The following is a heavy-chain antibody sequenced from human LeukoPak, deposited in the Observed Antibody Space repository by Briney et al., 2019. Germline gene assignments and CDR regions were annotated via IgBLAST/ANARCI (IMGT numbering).Heavy chain of an antibody. V-gene: IGHV4-4*07. Sequence: SETLSLTCTVSGGSISSYYWSWIRQPAGKGLEWIGRIYTSGSTNYNPSLKSRVTMSVDTSKNQFSLKLSSVTTADTAVYYCARDRWYSSGWYSDYWGQGTLVTVSS. D-gene: IGHD6-19*01. CDR2: IYTSGST. CDR3: ARDRWYSSGWYSDY. J-gene: IGHJ4*02. CDR1: GGSISSYY.